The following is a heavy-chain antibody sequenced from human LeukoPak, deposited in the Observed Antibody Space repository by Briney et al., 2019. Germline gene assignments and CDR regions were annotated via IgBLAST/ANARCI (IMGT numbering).Heavy chain of an antibody. Sequence: ASVKVSCKASGYSFSDYSMHWVRQAPGQGLEWMGRINPNSGGTSYAQNFQGRVSMTRDTSISTTYMELNGLTSDDTAVYYCARGGSGSGDLYYFDYWGQGTLVSVSP. CDR1: GYSFSDYS. CDR2: INPNSGGT. CDR3: ARGGSGSGDLYYFDY. V-gene: IGHV1-2*06. D-gene: IGHD3-10*01. J-gene: IGHJ4*02.